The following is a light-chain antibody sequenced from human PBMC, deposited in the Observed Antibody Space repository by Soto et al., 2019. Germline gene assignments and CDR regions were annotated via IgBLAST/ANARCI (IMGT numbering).Light chain of an antibody. CDR2: GTI. CDR3: SSYSSSSSFLI. J-gene: IGLJ2*01. Sequence: QSVLTQPASVSGSPGQSITISCTGSSSDVGSYNLVSWYLQHPGKAPKLMIYGTIKRPSGVSSRFSGSKSGNTASLTISGLQAEDEADYYCSSYSSSSSFLIFGGGTKVTVL. CDR1: SSDVGSYNL. V-gene: IGLV2-23*01.